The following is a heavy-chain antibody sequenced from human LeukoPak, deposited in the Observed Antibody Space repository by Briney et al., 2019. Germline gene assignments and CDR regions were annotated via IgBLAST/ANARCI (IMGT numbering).Heavy chain of an antibody. V-gene: IGHV4-59*01. Sequence: SETLSLTCTVSGGSISSYYWSWIRQPPGKGLEWIGYIYYSGSTNYNPSLRSRVTISVDTSKNQFSLKLSSVTAADTAVYYCARGGGIDYYYYYMDVWGKGTTVTVSS. CDR2: IYYSGST. CDR1: GGSISSYY. CDR3: ARGGGIDYYYYYMDV. D-gene: IGHD3-10*01. J-gene: IGHJ6*03.